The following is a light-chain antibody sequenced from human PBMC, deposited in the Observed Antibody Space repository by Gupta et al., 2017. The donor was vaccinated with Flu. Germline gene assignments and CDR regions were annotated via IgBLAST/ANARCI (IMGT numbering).Light chain of an antibody. Sequence: QSALTQPASVSGSPGQSITISCTGTSNDVGTYNLVSWYQQHPGKAPKLIMYEVSQRPSGVSHRFSGSKSANTASLTISGLQAEDESDYYCCSYAGSSPWVFGGGTKLTAL. J-gene: IGLJ3*02. V-gene: IGLV2-23*02. CDR2: EVS. CDR3: CSYAGSSPWV. CDR1: SNDVGTYNL.